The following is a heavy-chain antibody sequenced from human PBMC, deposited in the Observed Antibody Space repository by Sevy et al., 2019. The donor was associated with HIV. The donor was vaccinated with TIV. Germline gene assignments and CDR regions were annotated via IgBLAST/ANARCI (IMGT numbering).Heavy chain of an antibody. Sequence: GGSLRLSCAAFGFTFTNAWMSWVRQAPGKGLEWVGRIKSKTNGGTTDYAAPVKGRFTISRDDSKNTLYLHLNSLKTEDTAVYYCTLVGLYCSGGSCYSEGFDSWGQGTLVTVSS. V-gene: IGHV3-15*01. D-gene: IGHD2-15*01. CDR2: IKSKTNGGTT. CDR1: GFTFTNAW. CDR3: TLVGLYCSGGSCYSEGFDS. J-gene: IGHJ4*02.